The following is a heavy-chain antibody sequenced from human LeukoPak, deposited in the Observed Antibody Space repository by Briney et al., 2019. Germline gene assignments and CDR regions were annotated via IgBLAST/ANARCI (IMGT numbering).Heavy chain of an antibody. V-gene: IGHV4-4*02. Sequence: SETLSLTCAVSGGSISSNNWWIWVRQSPEKGLEWIGEIYHDGSTNYNPSLKSRVTIAMDKSKNQLSLKLNFVTAADTAVYYCARDRGGYTYSHDYWGQGTLVTVSS. CDR2: IYHDGST. J-gene: IGHJ4*02. CDR1: GGSISSNNW. CDR3: ARDRGGYTYSHDY. D-gene: IGHD5-18*01.